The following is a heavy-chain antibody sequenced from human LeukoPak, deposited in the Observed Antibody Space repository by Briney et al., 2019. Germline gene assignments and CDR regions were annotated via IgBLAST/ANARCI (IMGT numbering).Heavy chain of an antibody. V-gene: IGHV1-18*01. D-gene: IGHD4-17*01. CDR3: ARDPAGYGDYSRASYYGMDV. CDR1: GYTSTSYG. J-gene: IGHJ6*02. CDR2: ISAYNGNT. Sequence: ASVKVSCKASGYTSTSYGISWVRQAPGQGLEWMGWISAYNGNTNYAQKLQGRVTMTTDTSTSTAYMELRSLRSDDTAVYYCARDPAGYGDYSRASYYGMDVWGQGTTVTVS.